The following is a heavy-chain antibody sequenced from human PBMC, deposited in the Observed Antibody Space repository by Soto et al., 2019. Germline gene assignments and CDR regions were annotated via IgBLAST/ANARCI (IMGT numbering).Heavy chain of an antibody. V-gene: IGHV4-39*01. Sequence: SETLSLTCTVSGGSISSSSYYWGWIRQPPGKGLEWIGSIYYSGSTYYNPSLKSRVTISVDTSKNQFSLKLSSVTAADTAVYYCARHKVVLMVYAINYFDYWGQGTLVTAPQ. CDR2: IYYSGST. J-gene: IGHJ4*02. CDR1: GGSISSSSYY. CDR3: ARHKVVLMVYAINYFDY. D-gene: IGHD2-8*01.